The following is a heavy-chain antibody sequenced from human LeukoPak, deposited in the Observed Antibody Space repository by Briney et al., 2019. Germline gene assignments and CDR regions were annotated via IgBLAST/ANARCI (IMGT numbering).Heavy chain of an antibody. CDR1: GFTFSSYG. Sequence: GGSLRLSCAASGFTFSSYGMHWVRQAPGKGLEWVAVISYDGSNKYYADSVKGRFTISRDNSKNTLYLQMNSLRAEDTAVYYCASLLRYGDYETDYWGQGTLVTVSS. J-gene: IGHJ4*02. CDR2: ISYDGSNK. D-gene: IGHD4-17*01. CDR3: ASLLRYGDYETDY. V-gene: IGHV3-30*03.